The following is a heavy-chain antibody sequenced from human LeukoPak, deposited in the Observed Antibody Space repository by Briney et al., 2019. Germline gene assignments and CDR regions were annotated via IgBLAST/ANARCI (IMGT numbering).Heavy chain of an antibody. V-gene: IGHV5-51*01. CDR3: ARTWLLGYFDY. D-gene: IGHD5-12*01. Sequence: GESLKISCQASGYSFTSYWIGWVRQMPGKGLEWMGIIYPDDSDPRYSPSFQGQVTMSVDKSINTAYMQWSSLKASDTAIYYCARTWLLGYFDYWGQGTLVTVSS. J-gene: IGHJ4*02. CDR2: IYPDDSDP. CDR1: GYSFTSYW.